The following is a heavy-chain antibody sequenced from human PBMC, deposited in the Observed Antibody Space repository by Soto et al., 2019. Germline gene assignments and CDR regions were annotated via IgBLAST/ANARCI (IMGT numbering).Heavy chain of an antibody. CDR2: IIPILGTG. V-gene: IGHV1-69*08. J-gene: IGHJ6*03. D-gene: IGHD2-21*02. CDR3: AREAGSYNMVTFPFYDLAV. CDR1: GGTFTSET. Sequence: QVQLVQSGPEVKKSGSSVKVSCKLSGGTFTSETISWVRQAPGQGLEWMGRIIPILGTGNYAQKFQGRIKITEDKSTNTGYMELSSLTAEETAVYFCAREAGSYNMVTFPFYDLAVGGNGTTVTVS.